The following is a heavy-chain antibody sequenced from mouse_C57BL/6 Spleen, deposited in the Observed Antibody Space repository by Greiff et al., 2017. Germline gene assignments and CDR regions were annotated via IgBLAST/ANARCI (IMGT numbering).Heavy chain of an antibody. V-gene: IGHV3-1*01. Sequence: EVKLQQPGPGMVKPSQSLSLTCTVTGYSITSGYDWHWIRHFPGNNLEWMGYIRYSGSTNYNPSLKSRISITLDTSKNHFFLKLNSVTTEDTATYYCARGDGNYVGRAWFAYWGQGTLVTVSA. D-gene: IGHD2-1*01. CDR3: ARGDGNYVGRAWFAY. CDR1: GYSITSGYD. J-gene: IGHJ3*01. CDR2: IRYSGST.